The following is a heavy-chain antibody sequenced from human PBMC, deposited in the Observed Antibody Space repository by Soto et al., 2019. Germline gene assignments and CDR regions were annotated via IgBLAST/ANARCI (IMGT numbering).Heavy chain of an antibody. CDR3: AIFRADDFWSGYPNYYYYYMDV. J-gene: IGHJ6*03. CDR1: GGSISSSSYY. CDR2: IYYSGST. V-gene: IGHV4-39*01. Sequence: QLQLQESGPGLVKPSETLSLTCTVSGGSISSSSYYWGWIRQPPGKGLEWIGSIYYSGSTYYNPSLKSRVPISVHTSKNQSSLKLSSVTAADTAVYYCAIFRADDFWSGYPNYYYYYMDVWGKGTTVTVSS. D-gene: IGHD3-3*01.